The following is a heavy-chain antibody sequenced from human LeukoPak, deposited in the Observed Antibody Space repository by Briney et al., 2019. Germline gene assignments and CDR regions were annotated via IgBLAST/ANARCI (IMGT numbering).Heavy chain of an antibody. CDR1: GGSISSGGYC. D-gene: IGHD3-10*01. CDR2: IYHSGST. J-gene: IGHJ4*02. Sequence: SQTLSLTCAVSGGSISSGGYCWSWLRQPPGKGLEWIGYIYHSGSTYYNPSLKSRVTISVDRSKNQFSLKLSSVTAADTAVYYCAGGGVPGTFDYWGQGTLVTVSS. V-gene: IGHV4-30-2*01. CDR3: AGGGVPGTFDY.